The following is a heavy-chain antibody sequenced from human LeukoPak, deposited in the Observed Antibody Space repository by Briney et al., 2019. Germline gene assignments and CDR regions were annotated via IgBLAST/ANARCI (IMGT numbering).Heavy chain of an antibody. D-gene: IGHD2-8*01. Sequence: PGGSLRLSCAASGFTFSSYAMTWVRQAPGKGLEWVSTIPSSGDSTHYADSVKGRFTISRDNSKNTLYLQMSSLRVDDTAVYYCAKRVYNGYFFDYWGQGTLVTVSS. V-gene: IGHV3-23*01. J-gene: IGHJ4*02. CDR3: AKRVYNGYFFDY. CDR1: GFTFSSYA. CDR2: IPSSGDST.